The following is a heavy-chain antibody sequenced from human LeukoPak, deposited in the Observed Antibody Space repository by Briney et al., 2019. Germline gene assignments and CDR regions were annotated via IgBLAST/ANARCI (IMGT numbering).Heavy chain of an antibody. J-gene: IGHJ4*02. CDR1: GFTFSSYA. CDR3: AGEFCSSTSCYKPIDY. V-gene: IGHV3-23*01. Sequence: QPGGSLRLSCAASGFTFSSYAMSWVRQAPGKGLEWVSAISGSGGSTYYADSVKGRFTISRDNSKNTLYLQMNSLRAEDTAVYYCAGEFCSSTSCYKPIDYWGQGTLVTVSS. D-gene: IGHD2-2*02. CDR2: ISGSGGST.